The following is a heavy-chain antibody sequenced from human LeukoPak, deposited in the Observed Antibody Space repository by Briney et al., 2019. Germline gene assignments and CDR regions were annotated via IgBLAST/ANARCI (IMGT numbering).Heavy chain of an antibody. CDR2: ISYDGSNK. J-gene: IGHJ4*02. CDR3: AKEDYDYVWGSYRSPDY. D-gene: IGHD3-16*02. Sequence: GGSLRLSCAASGFTFSSYGMHWVRQAPGKGLEWVAVISYDGSNKYYADSVKGRFTISRDNSKNTLYPQMSSLRAEDTAVYYCAKEDYDYVWGSYRSPDYWGQGTLVTVSS. CDR1: GFTFSSYG. V-gene: IGHV3-30*18.